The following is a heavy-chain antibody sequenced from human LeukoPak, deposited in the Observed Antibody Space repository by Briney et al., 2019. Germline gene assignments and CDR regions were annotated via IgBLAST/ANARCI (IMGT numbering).Heavy chain of an antibody. CDR1: GYTFTAYG. V-gene: IGHV1-18*01. J-gene: IGHJ6*02. D-gene: IGHD2-15*01. CDR3: ARLGSPFDIVPNTMDV. Sequence: APVKVSCKASGYTFTAYGFSWVRQAPGQGLEWMGWISGYNGDTNYAQRLQGRVTLTTDTSTSTGYMELRSLRSDDTAVYYCARLGSPFDIVPNTMDVWGQGTTVTVSS. CDR2: ISGYNGDT.